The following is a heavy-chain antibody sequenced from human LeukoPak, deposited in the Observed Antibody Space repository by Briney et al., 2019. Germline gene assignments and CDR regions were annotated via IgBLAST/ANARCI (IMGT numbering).Heavy chain of an antibody. V-gene: IGHV4-59*08. CDR1: GGSISSHY. Sequence: NPSETLSLTCTVSGGSISSHYWGWIRQPPGKGLEWIGYIHYSGTTSYNPSLKSRVTILGDTSKNQFSLKLSSVTAADTAVYYCASESVTLAGIDYWGQGTLVTVSS. D-gene: IGHD6-19*01. CDR3: ASESVTLAGIDY. CDR2: IHYSGTT. J-gene: IGHJ4*02.